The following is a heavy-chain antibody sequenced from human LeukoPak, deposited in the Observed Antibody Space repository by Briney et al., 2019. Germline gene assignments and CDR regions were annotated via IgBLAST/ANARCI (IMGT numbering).Heavy chain of an antibody. CDR1: GGSISSHY. CDR3: ATGVAQGYHYYYMDV. CDR2: IYYSGST. V-gene: IGHV4-59*08. D-gene: IGHD3-10*01. Sequence: SETLSLTCTVSGGSISSHYWSWIRQPPGKGLEWIGYIYYSGSTNYNPSLKSRVTISVDTSKNQFSLKLSSVTAADTAVYYCATGVAQGYHYYYMDVWGKGTTVTVSS. J-gene: IGHJ6*03.